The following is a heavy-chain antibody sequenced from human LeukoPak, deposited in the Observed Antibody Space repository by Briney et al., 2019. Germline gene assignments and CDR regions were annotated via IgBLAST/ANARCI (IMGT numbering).Heavy chain of an antibody. Sequence: SETLSLTCAVYGGSFSGYYWSWIRQPPGKGLEWIGEINHSGSANYNPSLKSRVTISVHTSKNHFSLKLSSVTAADTAVYYCAIHIVVVPAAKKKNWFDPWGQGTLVTVSS. V-gene: IGHV4-34*01. CDR3: AIHIVVVPAAKKKNWFDP. D-gene: IGHD2-2*01. CDR1: GGSFSGYY. J-gene: IGHJ5*02. CDR2: INHSGSA.